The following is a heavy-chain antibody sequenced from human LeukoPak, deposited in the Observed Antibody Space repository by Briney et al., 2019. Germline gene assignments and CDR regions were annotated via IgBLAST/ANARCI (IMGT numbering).Heavy chain of an antibody. J-gene: IGHJ4*02. CDR3: ARRLYGGRSLVYFDH. CDR1: GYSFTTHW. Sequence: GEPLKISCQASGYSFTTHWIGWVRQMPGRGLEWLGIIYPGDSETKYSPSFQGQVTMSVDRSTNTTYLQWISLKASDTAMYYCARRLYGGRSLVYFDHWGRGTRVTVSS. CDR2: IYPGDSET. D-gene: IGHD4-23*01. V-gene: IGHV5-51*01.